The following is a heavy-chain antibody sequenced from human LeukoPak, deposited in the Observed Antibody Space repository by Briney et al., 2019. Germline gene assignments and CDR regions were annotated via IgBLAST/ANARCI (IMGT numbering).Heavy chain of an antibody. D-gene: IGHD2-21*02. Sequence: GGSLRLSCAASGFTFSIYSITWVRQSPGKGLQWVSSISSTSSYIFYADSVKGRFTISRDNAKNSLYLQMNSLRAEDTAVYYCARGIHIVVVTATYYMDVWGKGTTVTVSS. V-gene: IGHV3-21*01. J-gene: IGHJ6*03. CDR3: ARGIHIVVVTATYYMDV. CDR2: ISSTSSYI. CDR1: GFTFSIYS.